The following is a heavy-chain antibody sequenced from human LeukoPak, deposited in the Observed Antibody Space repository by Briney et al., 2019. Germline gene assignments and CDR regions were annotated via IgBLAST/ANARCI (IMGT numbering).Heavy chain of an antibody. CDR2: IYYSGST. V-gene: IGHV4-59*01. D-gene: IGHD6-6*01. CDR3: ARQLGYSSSSPLHYYYYYMTS. Sequence: SETLSLTCTVSGGSISSYYWSWIRQPPGKGLEWIGDIYYSGSTNYNPSLKIRVTISVDTSKNQFSLKLSSVTAADTAVYFCARQLGYSSSSPLHYYYYYMTSGAKGQRSPSP. CDR1: GGSISSYY. J-gene: IGHJ6*03.